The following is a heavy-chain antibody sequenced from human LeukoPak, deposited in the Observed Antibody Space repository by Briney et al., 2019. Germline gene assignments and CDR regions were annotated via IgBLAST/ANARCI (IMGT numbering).Heavy chain of an antibody. Sequence: GGSLRLSCAASGFTFSDHYMDWVRQAPGKGLEWVGRTRNKANSYTTEYAASVKGRFTISRDDSKNSLYLQMNSLKTEDTAVYYCATYSSDSFDYWGQGTLVTVSS. CDR2: TRNKANSYTT. D-gene: IGHD6-19*01. J-gene: IGHJ4*02. V-gene: IGHV3-72*01. CDR3: ATYSSDSFDY. CDR1: GFTFSDHY.